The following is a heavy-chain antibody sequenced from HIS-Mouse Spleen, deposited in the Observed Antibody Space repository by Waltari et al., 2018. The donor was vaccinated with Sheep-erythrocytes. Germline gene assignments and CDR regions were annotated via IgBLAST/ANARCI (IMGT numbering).Heavy chain of an antibody. CDR2: ISYDGSNK. CDR1: GFTLSSYA. D-gene: IGHD3-3*01. CDR3: AREGVWSGYYDY. V-gene: IGHV3-30*04. J-gene: IGHJ4*02. Sequence: QVQLVESGGGVVQPGRSLRLSCAASGFTLSSYAMHWVRQAPGKGLECVASISYDGSNKYYADSVKGRFTISRDNSKNTLYLQMNSLRAEDTAVYYCAREGVWSGYYDYWGQGTLVTVSS.